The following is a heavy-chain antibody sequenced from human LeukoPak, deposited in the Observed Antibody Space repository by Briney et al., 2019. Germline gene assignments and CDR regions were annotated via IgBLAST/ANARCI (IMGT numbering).Heavy chain of an antibody. V-gene: IGHV1-2*02. CDR3: ARETCSGGSCYQTGVGFDY. CDR1: GYTFTGYY. J-gene: IGHJ4*02. CDR2: INPNSGGT. Sequence: GASVKVSCKASGYTFTGYYMHWVRQAPGQGLEWMGWINPNSGGTNYAQKFQGRVTMTRDTSISTAYMELSRLRSDGTAVYYCARETCSGGSCYQTGVGFDYWGQGTLVTVSS. D-gene: IGHD2-15*01.